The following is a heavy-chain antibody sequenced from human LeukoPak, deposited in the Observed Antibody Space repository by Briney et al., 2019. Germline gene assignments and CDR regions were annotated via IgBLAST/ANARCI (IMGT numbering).Heavy chain of an antibody. V-gene: IGHV4-34*01. CDR3: ARLVVPAAPYLDYYYGMDV. CDR2: INHSGST. J-gene: IGHJ6*04. Sequence: SETLSLTCAVYGGSFSGYYWSWIRQPPGKGLEWIGEINHSGSTNYNPSLKSRVTISVDTSKNQFSLKLSSVTAADTAVCYCARLVVPAAPYLDYYYGMDVWGKGTTVTVSS. CDR1: GGSFSGYY. D-gene: IGHD2-2*01.